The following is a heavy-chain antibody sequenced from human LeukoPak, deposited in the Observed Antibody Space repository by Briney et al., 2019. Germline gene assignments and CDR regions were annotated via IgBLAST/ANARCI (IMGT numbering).Heavy chain of an antibody. Sequence: PGGSLRLSCAASGFTFSSYGMRWVRQAPGKGLEGVAVIWYDGSNKYYADSVKGRFTISRDNSKNTLYLQMNSLRAEDTAVYYCAKEVIVGATQGNWFDPWGQGTLVTVSS. J-gene: IGHJ5*02. V-gene: IGHV3-33*06. CDR2: IWYDGSNK. D-gene: IGHD1-26*01. CDR1: GFTFSSYG. CDR3: AKEVIVGATQGNWFDP.